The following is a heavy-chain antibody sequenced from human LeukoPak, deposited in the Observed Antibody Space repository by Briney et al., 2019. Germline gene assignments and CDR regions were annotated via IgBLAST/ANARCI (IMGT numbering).Heavy chain of an antibody. V-gene: IGHV4-30-4*01. D-gene: IGHD2-21*01. CDR3: ARIVVVTGYFQH. CDR1: GGSISSGDYY. Sequence: PSQTLSLTCTVSGGSISSGDYYWSWIRQPPGKGLEWIGYIYYSGSTYYNPSLKSRVTISVDTSKNQFSLKLSSVTAADTAVYYCARIVVVTGYFQHWGQGTLVTVSS. J-gene: IGHJ1*01. CDR2: IYYSGST.